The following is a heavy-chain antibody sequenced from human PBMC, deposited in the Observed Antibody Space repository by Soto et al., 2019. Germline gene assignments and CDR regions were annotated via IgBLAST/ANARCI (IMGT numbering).Heavy chain of an antibody. CDR3: ARHKRYGSGTVAGYGMDV. J-gene: IGHJ6*02. Sequence: QVQLVESGGHLVEPGGSLRLSCAASGFTLSDYYMTWIRQAPGKGLEWVSYISSNSRYTNYADSVKGRFTISKDNAKKSLYLQMSSLRVEDTAVYYCARHKRYGSGTVAGYGMDVWGQGTTVTVS. D-gene: IGHD3-10*01. CDR2: ISSNSRYT. CDR1: GFTLSDYY. V-gene: IGHV3-11*05.